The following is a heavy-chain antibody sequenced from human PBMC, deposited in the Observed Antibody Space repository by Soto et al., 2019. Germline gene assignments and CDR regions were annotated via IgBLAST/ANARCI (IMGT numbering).Heavy chain of an antibody. CDR1: GGSISSGGYS. CDR3: AREIKYYYDSSGYLMGWFDP. V-gene: IGHV4-30-2*01. D-gene: IGHD3-22*01. J-gene: IGHJ5*02. CDR2: IYHSGST. Sequence: QLQLQESGSGLVKPSQTLSLTCAVSGGSISSGGYSWSWIRQPPGKGLEWIGYIYHSGSTYYNPSLKSRVTISVDRYKNQFSVKLSSVTAADTAVYYCAREIKYYYDSSGYLMGWFDPWGQGTLVTVSS.